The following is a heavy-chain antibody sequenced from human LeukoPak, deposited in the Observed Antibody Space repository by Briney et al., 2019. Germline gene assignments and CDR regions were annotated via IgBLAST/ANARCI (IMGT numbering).Heavy chain of an antibody. Sequence: GGSLRLSCAASGFTFSSYVMSWGRQAPGKGLDWVSGISGSGTITYYADSVKGRFTISRDNSKNTLYLQMNSLRAEDTAVYYCAKNGRLGGSGSYYDYWGQGTLVTVSS. CDR1: GFTFSSYV. V-gene: IGHV3-23*01. J-gene: IGHJ4*02. CDR2: ISGSGTIT. CDR3: AKNGRLGGSGSYYDY. D-gene: IGHD3-10*01.